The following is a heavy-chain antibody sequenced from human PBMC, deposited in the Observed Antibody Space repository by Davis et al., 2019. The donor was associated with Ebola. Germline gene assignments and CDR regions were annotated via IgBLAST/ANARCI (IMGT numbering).Heavy chain of an antibody. CDR1: GFTFSSYG. Sequence: GESLKISCAASGFTFSSYGMHWVRQAPGKGLEWVAVISYDGSNKYYADYVKGRFTISRDNSKNTLYLQMNSLRAEDTAVYYCARVETTAGMDVWGKGTTVTVSS. CDR3: ARVETTAGMDV. D-gene: IGHD4-11*01. J-gene: IGHJ6*04. CDR2: ISYDGSNK. V-gene: IGHV3-30*03.